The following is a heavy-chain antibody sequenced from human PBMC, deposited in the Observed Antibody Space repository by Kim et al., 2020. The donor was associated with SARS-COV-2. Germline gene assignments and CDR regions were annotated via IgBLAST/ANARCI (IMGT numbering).Heavy chain of an antibody. CDR3: ATQMWGYYDDSGYYY. Sequence: AAPVKGRFNISRDDSKNTLYLQMDSLKAEDKAVYYCATQMWGYYDDSGYYYWGQGTLVSVSS. D-gene: IGHD3-22*01. V-gene: IGHV3-15*01. J-gene: IGHJ4*02.